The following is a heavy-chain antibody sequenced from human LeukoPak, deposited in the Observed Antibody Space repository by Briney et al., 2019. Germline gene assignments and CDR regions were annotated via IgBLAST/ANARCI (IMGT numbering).Heavy chain of an antibody. J-gene: IGHJ5*02. V-gene: IGHV4-34*01. Sequence: SETLSLTCAVYGGSFSGYYWSWIRQPPGKGLEWIGEINHSGSTNYNPSLKSRVTISVDKSKNQFSLKLSSVTAADTAVYYCARDRDYGSGSYPEFDPWGQGTLVTVSS. CDR2: INHSGST. CDR3: ARDRDYGSGSYPEFDP. D-gene: IGHD3-10*01. CDR1: GGSFSGYY.